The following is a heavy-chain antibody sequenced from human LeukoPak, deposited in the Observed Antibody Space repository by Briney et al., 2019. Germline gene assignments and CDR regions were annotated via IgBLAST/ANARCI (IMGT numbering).Heavy chain of an antibody. CDR3: ARTELLWFGESRNWFDP. Sequence: RASVKVSFTASGYTFTSYYMHWVRQAPGQGLEWMGIINPSGGSTSYAQKFQGRVTMTRDTSTSTVYMELSSLRSEDTAVYYCARTELLWFGESRNWFDPWGQGTLVTVSS. CDR1: GYTFTSYY. V-gene: IGHV1-46*01. D-gene: IGHD3-10*01. J-gene: IGHJ5*02. CDR2: INPSGGST.